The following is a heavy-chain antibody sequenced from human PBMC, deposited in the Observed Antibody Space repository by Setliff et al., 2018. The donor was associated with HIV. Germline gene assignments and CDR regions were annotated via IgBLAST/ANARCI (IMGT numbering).Heavy chain of an antibody. CDR2: IIAGNGDT. CDR3: ARGDAIVIGSVYDMDV. Sequence: ASVKVSCKASGYTFTNFAIHWVRQAPGQRLEWMGWIIAGNGDTKYSQKFEGRVTITRDTSASTAYMELSSLRAEDTSVYYCARGDAIVIGSVYDMDVWGQGTPVTVSS. D-gene: IGHD3-22*01. CDR1: GYTFTNFA. V-gene: IGHV1-3*01. J-gene: IGHJ6*02.